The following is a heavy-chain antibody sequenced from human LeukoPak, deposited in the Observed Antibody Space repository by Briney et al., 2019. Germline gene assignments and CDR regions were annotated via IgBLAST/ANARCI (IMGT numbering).Heavy chain of an antibody. CDR3: ARDGVIYDSSGYRYYYYYMDV. J-gene: IGHJ6*03. V-gene: IGHV7-4-1*02. Sequence: ASVKVSCKASGYTFTSYAMNWVRQAPGQGLEWMGWINTNTGNPTYAQGFTGRFVFSLDTSVSTAYLQISSLKAEDTAVYYCARDGVIYDSSGYRYYYYYMDVWGKGTTVTVSS. CDR2: INTNTGNP. CDR1: GYTFTSYA. D-gene: IGHD3-22*01.